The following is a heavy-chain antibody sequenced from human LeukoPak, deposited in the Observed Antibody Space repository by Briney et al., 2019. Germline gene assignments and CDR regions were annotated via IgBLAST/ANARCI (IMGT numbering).Heavy chain of an antibody. D-gene: IGHD4-17*01. CDR3: ARSGTVTVTGTKVNYFDD. CDR1: VGSISSSTYY. J-gene: IGHJ4*02. V-gene: IGHV4-39*02. Sequence: PSETLSLTCTVSVGSISSSTYYWGWLRQPPGKALVWLGSIYYSVSTHYNPSLKSRLTISVDTSKKHISLKENALTAADPAVYFRARSGTVTVTGTKVNYFDDWGQGTLVTVSS. CDR2: IYYSVST.